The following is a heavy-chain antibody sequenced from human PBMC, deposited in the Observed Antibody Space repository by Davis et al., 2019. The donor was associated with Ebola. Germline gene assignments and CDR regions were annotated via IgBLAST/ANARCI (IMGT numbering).Heavy chain of an antibody. CDR2: INHSGST. J-gene: IGHJ4*02. D-gene: IGHD3-10*01. CDR3: ARSYGSGMGY. CDR1: GGSFSGYY. V-gene: IGHV4-34*01. Sequence: PSETLSLTCAVYGGSFSGYYWSWIRQPPGKGLEWIGEINHSGSTNYNPSLKSRVTISVDRSKNQFSLKLSSVTAADTAVYYCARSYGSGMGYWGQGTLVTVSS.